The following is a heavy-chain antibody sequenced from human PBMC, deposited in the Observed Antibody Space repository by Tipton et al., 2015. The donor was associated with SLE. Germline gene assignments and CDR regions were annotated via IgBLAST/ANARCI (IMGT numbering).Heavy chain of an antibody. CDR3: ARTIWTTGDAFDI. CDR1: GGSISSYY. CDR2: INHSGST. J-gene: IGHJ3*02. D-gene: IGHD1-1*01. V-gene: IGHV4-34*01. Sequence: LRLSCTVSGGSISSYYWSWIRQPPGKGLEWIGEINHSGSTNYNPSLKSRVTISVDTSKNQFSLKLSSVTAADTAVYYCARTIWTTGDAFDIWGQGTMVTVSS.